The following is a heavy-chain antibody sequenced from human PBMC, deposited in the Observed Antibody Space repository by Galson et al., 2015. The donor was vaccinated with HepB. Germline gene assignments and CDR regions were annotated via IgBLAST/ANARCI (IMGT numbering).Heavy chain of an antibody. CDR2: TYYRSKWYN. CDR3: ARETDVDTALVS. V-gene: IGHV6-1*01. CDR1: GDSVSSNSAT. D-gene: IGHD5-18*01. Sequence: CAISGDSVSSNSATWNWIRQSPSRGLEWLGRTYYRSKWYNDYAVSVKSRITINVDTSKNQFSLQLNSVTPEDTAVYYCARETDVDTALVSWGQGTLVTVSS. J-gene: IGHJ5*02.